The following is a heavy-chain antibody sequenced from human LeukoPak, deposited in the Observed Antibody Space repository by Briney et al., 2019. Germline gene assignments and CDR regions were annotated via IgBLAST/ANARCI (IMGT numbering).Heavy chain of an antibody. CDR2: INPNSGGT. CDR3: AREIGDDYGGPRAFDI. V-gene: IGHV1-2*02. J-gene: IGHJ3*02. D-gene: IGHD4-23*01. CDR1: GYTFTGYY. Sequence: GASVKVSCKASGYTFTGYYMHWVRQAPGQGLEWMGWINPNSGGTNYAQKFQGRVTMTRDTSISTAYMELSRLRSDDTAVYYCAREIGDDYGGPRAFDIWGQGTMVTVSS.